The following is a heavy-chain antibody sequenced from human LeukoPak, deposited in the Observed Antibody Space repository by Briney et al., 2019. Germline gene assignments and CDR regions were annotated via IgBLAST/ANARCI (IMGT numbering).Heavy chain of an antibody. CDR2: ISGSGGST. V-gene: IGHV3-23*01. CDR1: GFTFSSYA. Sequence: GSLRLPCAASGFTFSSYAMSWVRQAPGKGLEWVSAISGSGGSTYYADSVKGRFTISRGNSKNTLYLQMNSLRAEDTAVYYCAKPYSSGNWFDPWGQGTLVTVSS. J-gene: IGHJ5*02. D-gene: IGHD6-25*01. CDR3: AKPYSSGNWFDP.